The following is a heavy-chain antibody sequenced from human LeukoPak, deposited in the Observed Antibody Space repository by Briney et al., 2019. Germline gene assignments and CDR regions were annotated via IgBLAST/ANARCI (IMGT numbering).Heavy chain of an antibody. D-gene: IGHD2-21*02. Sequence: ASVKVSCKASGYTFTSYGISWVRQAPGQGLEWMGWISAYNGNTNYAQKLQGRVTMTTDTSTSTAYMELRSLRSDDTAVYYCAGGDLFVVVVTDSPDYWGQGTLVTVSS. CDR2: ISAYNGNT. CDR1: GYTFTSYG. J-gene: IGHJ4*02. CDR3: AGGDLFVVVVTDSPDY. V-gene: IGHV1-18*01.